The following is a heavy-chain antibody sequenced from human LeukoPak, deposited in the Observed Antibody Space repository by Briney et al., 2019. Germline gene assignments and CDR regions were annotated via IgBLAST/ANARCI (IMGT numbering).Heavy chain of an antibody. Sequence: ASVKVSCKASGYTFTGYYMHWVRQAPGQGLEWMGWINPNSGGTNYAQKFQGRVTMTRDTSISTAYMELSRLRSDDTAVYYCAFEGGYCSSTSCYTQNWFDPWGQGTLVTVSS. CDR2: INPNSGGT. V-gene: IGHV1-2*02. CDR1: GYTFTGYY. D-gene: IGHD2-2*02. J-gene: IGHJ5*02. CDR3: AFEGGYCSSTSCYTQNWFDP.